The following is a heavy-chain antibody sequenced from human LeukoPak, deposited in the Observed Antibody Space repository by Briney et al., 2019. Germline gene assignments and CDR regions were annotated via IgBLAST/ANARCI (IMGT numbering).Heavy chain of an antibody. CDR2: ISGSGGST. J-gene: IGHJ4*02. D-gene: IGHD2-2*01. CDR1: GFTFSGYA. CDR3: AKDSTLYCSSTSCYPDY. Sequence: GGSLRLSCAASGFTFSGYARSWVRQAPGKGLEWGSAISGSGGSTYYADSVKGRFTISRDNSKNTLYLQMNSLRAEDTAVYYCAKDSTLYCSSTSCYPDYWGQGTLVTVSS. V-gene: IGHV3-23*01.